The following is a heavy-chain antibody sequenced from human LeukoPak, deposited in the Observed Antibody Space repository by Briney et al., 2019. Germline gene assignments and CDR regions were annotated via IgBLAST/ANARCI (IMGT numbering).Heavy chain of an antibody. Sequence: GGSLRLSCAASGFTFSSYGMHWVRQAPGKGLEWVAVTSYDGDNKYYADSVKGRFTISRDNSKNTLNLQMNSLRAEDTAVYYCAKDKSTIKSSAFDYWGQGTLVTVSS. CDR2: TSYDGDNK. D-gene: IGHD5-24*01. CDR1: GFTFSSYG. CDR3: AKDKSTIKSSAFDY. J-gene: IGHJ4*02. V-gene: IGHV3-30*18.